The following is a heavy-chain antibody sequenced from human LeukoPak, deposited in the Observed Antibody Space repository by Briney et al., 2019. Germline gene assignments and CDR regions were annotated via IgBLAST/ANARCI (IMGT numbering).Heavy chain of an antibody. CDR1: GYTFTGYY. V-gene: IGHV1-2*02. CDR2: INPNSGGT. CDR3: ARTPLYCSSTSCYYSWFYP. J-gene: IGHJ5*02. Sequence: RASVKVSCKASGYTFTGYYMHWVRRAPGQGLEWMGWINPNSGGTNYAQKFQGRVTMTRDTSISTAYMELSRLRSDDTAVYYCARTPLYCSSTSCYYSWFYPWGQGTLVTVSS. D-gene: IGHD2-2*01.